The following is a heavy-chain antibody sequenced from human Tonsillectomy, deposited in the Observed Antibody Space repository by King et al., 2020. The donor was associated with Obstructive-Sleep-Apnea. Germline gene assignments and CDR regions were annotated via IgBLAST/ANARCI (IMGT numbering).Heavy chain of an antibody. Sequence: VQLVESGGGVVQPGRSLRLSCAASGFTFSSYAMHWVRQAPGKGLEWVAVISYDGRNKYYADSVKGRFTISRDNSKNTLYLQMNSLRAEDTAVYYCARGSYGDYVLSPFDYWGQGTLVTVSS. J-gene: IGHJ4*02. V-gene: IGHV3-30*04. CDR1: GFTFSSYA. CDR3: ARGSYGDYVLSPFDY. D-gene: IGHD4-17*01. CDR2: ISYDGRNK.